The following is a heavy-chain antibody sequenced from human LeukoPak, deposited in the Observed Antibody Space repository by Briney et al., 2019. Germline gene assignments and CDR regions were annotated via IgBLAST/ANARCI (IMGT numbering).Heavy chain of an antibody. J-gene: IGHJ4*02. V-gene: IGHV4-39*07. CDR3: ARTTAMVRGLYFDY. Sequence: SETLSLTCTVSGGSISSSSYYWGWIRQPPGKGLEWIGSIYHSGSTYYNPSLKSRVTISVDRSKNQFSLKLSSVTAADTAVYYCARTTAMVRGLYFDYWGQGTLVTVSS. CDR1: GGSISSSSYY. CDR2: IYHSGST. D-gene: IGHD3-10*01.